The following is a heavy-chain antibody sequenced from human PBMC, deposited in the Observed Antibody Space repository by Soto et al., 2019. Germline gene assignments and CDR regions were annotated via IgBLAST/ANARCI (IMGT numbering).Heavy chain of an antibody. V-gene: IGHV2-5*02. CDR2: IYWDDDK. Sequence: QITLQESGPTLVKPTQTLTLTCTFSGFSLSTSGVGVGWIRQPPGKALEWLALIYWDDDKRYSPSLKSRLTITKDTSKNQVVLTMTNMDPVDTATYYCAHSSRPFWSGYSPSEDAFDIWGQGTMVTVSS. J-gene: IGHJ3*02. CDR3: AHSSRPFWSGYSPSEDAFDI. D-gene: IGHD3-3*01. CDR1: GFSLSTSGVG.